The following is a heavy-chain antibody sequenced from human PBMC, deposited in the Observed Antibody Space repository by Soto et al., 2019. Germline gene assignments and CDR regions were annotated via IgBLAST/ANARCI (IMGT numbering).Heavy chain of an antibody. Sequence: QLQLLESGPGLVKASETLSLTCNVSGGSISTSRSYWAWIRQPPGKGLVWLANIFYSGSTYYNPSLASRVTVSVDTSKNEFSLKLRSVTAADTAVYYCARQPTTGDTDLWFDPWGQGTLVTVSS. CDR3: ARQPTTGDTDLWFDP. CDR2: IFYSGST. CDR1: GGSISTSRSY. V-gene: IGHV4-39*01. D-gene: IGHD2-21*01. J-gene: IGHJ5*02.